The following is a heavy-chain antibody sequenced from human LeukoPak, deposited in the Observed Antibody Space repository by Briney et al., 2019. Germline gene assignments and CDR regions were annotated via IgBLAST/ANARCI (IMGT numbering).Heavy chain of an antibody. Sequence: PSETLTLTCTASGGSISSYYWSWIRQPPGKGLEWIGFIFYSGSTNSNPSLKSRVTISVDTSKNQFSLKLSSVTAADTAVYYCARHGVDDYGDYRGWFDPWEERLVVTVFS. V-gene: IGHV4-59*08. J-gene: IGHJ5*01. CDR2: IFYSGST. CDR1: GGSISSYY. CDR3: ARHGVDDYGDYRGWFDP. D-gene: IGHD4-17*01.